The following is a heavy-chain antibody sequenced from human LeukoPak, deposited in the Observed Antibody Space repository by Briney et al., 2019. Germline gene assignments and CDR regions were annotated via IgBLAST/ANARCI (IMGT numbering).Heavy chain of an antibody. CDR2: IKQDGSEK. CDR1: GFTFSSYW. V-gene: IGHV3-7*01. Sequence: GGSLRLSCAASGFTFSSYWMSWVRQAPGKGLEWVANIKQDGSEKYYVDSVKGRFTISRDNAKNSLYLQMNSLRAEDTAVYYCVRGLRSVDTAMVTGDYWGQGTLVTVSS. CDR3: VRGLRSVDTAMVTGDY. J-gene: IGHJ4*02. D-gene: IGHD5-18*01.